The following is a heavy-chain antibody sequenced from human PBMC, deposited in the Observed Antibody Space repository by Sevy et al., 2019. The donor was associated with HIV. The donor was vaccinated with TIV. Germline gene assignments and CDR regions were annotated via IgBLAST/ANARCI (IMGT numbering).Heavy chain of an antibody. J-gene: IGHJ5*02. Sequence: SETLSLTCTVSGDSINNGDYYWSWIRQHPGKGVEWIGKIYYTGTTYYNPSLKSRLRISVERSENTLSLSLRSVTAADTAVYYCARTTVTTLSSARNNWFDPWGQGTLVTVSS. V-gene: IGHV4-31*03. CDR2: IYYTGTT. CDR3: ARTTVTTLSSARNNWFDP. CDR1: GDSINNGDYY. D-gene: IGHD4-4*01.